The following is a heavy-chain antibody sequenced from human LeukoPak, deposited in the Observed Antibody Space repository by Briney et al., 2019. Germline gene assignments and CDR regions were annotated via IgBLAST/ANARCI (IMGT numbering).Heavy chain of an antibody. CDR1: GGSISSYY. J-gene: IGHJ6*02. V-gene: IGHV4-59*01. Sequence: PSETLSLTCTVSGGSISSYYWSWIRQPPGKGLEWIGYIYYSGSTNYNPSLKSRVTISVDTSKNQFSLKLSSVTAADTAVYYCARDIRTSETSEGYYYYYGMDVWGQGTTVTVSS. CDR3: ARDIRTSETSEGYYYYYGMDV. D-gene: IGHD3-3*02. CDR2: IYYSGST.